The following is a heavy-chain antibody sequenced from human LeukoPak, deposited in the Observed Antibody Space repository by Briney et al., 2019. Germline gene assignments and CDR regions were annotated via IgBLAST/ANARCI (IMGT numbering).Heavy chain of an antibody. V-gene: IGHV3-74*01. D-gene: IGHD2-2*01. Sequence: GGSLRFSCAASGFTFSSYWMHWVRQAPGKGLVWVSRINSDGSSTSYADSVKGRFTISRDNAKNTLYLQMNSLRAEDTAVYYCARDRQHPYYYYGMDVWGQGTPVTVSS. CDR1: GFTFSSYW. J-gene: IGHJ6*02. CDR3: ARDRQHPYYYYGMDV. CDR2: INSDGSST.